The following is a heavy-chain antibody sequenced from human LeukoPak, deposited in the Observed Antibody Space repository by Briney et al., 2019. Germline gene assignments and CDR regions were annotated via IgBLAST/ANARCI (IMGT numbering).Heavy chain of an antibody. CDR3: ARRWSRVTNWFDP. CDR2: ICHSGST. V-gene: IGHV4-38-2*02. CDR1: GYSISSGYY. J-gene: IGHJ5*02. D-gene: IGHD2-21*02. Sequence: SETLSLTCIVSGYSISSGYYWGWIRQPPGKGLEWIGSICHSGSTYYNPSLKSRVTISVDTSKNQFSLKLSSVTAADTAVYYCARRWSRVTNWFDPWGQGTLVTVSS.